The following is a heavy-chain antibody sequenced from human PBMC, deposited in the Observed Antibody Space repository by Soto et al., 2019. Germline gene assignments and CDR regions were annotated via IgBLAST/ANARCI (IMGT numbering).Heavy chain of an antibody. CDR1: GGSISSSSYY. J-gene: IGHJ6*03. Sequence: QLQLEESGPGLVKPSETLSLTCTVSGGSISSSSYYWGWIRQSPGKGLEWIGSFCYSGSTYYSPSLRSRVTISGDTSRKQISLRLSSVTAADTAVYYCARISVASRYMDVWGKGTTVTVSS. CDR2: FCYSGST. CDR3: ARISVASRYMDV. V-gene: IGHV4-39*01. D-gene: IGHD5-12*01.